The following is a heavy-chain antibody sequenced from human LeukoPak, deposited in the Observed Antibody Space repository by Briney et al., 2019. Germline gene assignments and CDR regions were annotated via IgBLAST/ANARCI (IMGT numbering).Heavy chain of an antibody. V-gene: IGHV3-30-3*01. Sequence: PGRSLRLSCAASGFTFSSYAMHWVRQAPGKGLEWVEVISYDGSNKYYADSVKGRFTISRDNSKNTLYLQMNSLRAEDTAVYYCAREYDDYGDYVTFDYWGQGTLVTVSS. CDR3: AREYDDYGDYVTFDY. CDR2: ISYDGSNK. J-gene: IGHJ4*02. D-gene: IGHD4-17*01. CDR1: GFTFSSYA.